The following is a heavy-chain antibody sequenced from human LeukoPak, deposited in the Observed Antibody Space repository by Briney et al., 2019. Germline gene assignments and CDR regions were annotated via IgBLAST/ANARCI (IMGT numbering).Heavy chain of an antibody. D-gene: IGHD3-10*01. J-gene: IGHJ4*02. Sequence: GGSLRLSCAASGFTFSSYAMSWVRQAPGKGLEWVSAISGSGGSTYYADSVKGRFTISRDNTRNSLSLQMNNLRAEDTAVYYCARDRGSITLVRGVNHYWGQGTLVTVSS. CDR3: ARDRGSITLVRGVNHY. CDR1: GFTFSSYA. V-gene: IGHV3-23*01. CDR2: ISGSGGST.